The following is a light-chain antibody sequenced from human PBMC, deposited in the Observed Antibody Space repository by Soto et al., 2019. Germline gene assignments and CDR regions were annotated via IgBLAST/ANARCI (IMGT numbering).Light chain of an antibody. CDR1: ESVSNN. CDR3: QQYKDWPPVT. Sequence: EILLTQPPATLYVSPGEGVTLSSRASESVSNNLAWYQHKPGQPPRLLIYGASTRATGIPARFSGSESWTQFTLTISSRQSEDFAIYYCQQYKDWPPVTFGPGTKVEIK. CDR2: GAS. V-gene: IGKV3-15*01. J-gene: IGKJ3*01.